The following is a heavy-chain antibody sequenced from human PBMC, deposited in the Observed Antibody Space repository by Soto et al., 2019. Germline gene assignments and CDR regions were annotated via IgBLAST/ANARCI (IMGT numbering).Heavy chain of an antibody. CDR2: IVPSDSYT. CDR3: AWQTDLAAAGTRDLVMNV. J-gene: IGHJ6*02. D-gene: IGHD6-13*01. V-gene: IGHV5-10-1*01. CDR1: GYRFHSSW. Sequence: GEYLKLSCKGSGYRFHSSWISWVRQMPGKGPEWMGRIVPSDSYTNYSLSFQGHVTISADKYISTAYLQWRSLKASDTAMYYCAWQTDLAAAGTRDLVMNVWGQGTTFTSP.